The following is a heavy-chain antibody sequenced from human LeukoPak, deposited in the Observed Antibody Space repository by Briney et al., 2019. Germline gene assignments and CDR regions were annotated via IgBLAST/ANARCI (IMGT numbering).Heavy chain of an antibody. CDR2: IKQDGREK. V-gene: IGHV3-7*01. CDR1: GFIFTNYW. J-gene: IGHJ4*02. CDR3: ARISYYGGTPHFDY. Sequence: GSLRLSCAASGFIFTNYWMGWVRQAPGKGLEWVANIKQDGREKYYVDSVKGRFTIPRDNAKNSLYLQMNTLRVEDTALFYCARISYYGGTPHFDYWGQGTLVTVSS. D-gene: IGHD4-23*01.